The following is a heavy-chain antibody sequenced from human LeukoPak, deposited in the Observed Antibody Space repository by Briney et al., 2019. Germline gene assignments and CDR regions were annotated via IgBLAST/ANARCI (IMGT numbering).Heavy chain of an antibody. CDR2: IYTSGST. Sequence: PSETLSLTCTVSGGSLSSVSYYWSWIRQPAGKGLEWIGRIYTSGSTNYNPSLKSRVTISVDTSKNQFSLKLSSVTAADTAVYYCARRSSIFGVVIWGQGTLVTVSS. D-gene: IGHD3-3*01. CDR3: ARRSSIFGVVI. J-gene: IGHJ4*02. V-gene: IGHV4-61*02. CDR1: GGSLSSVSYY.